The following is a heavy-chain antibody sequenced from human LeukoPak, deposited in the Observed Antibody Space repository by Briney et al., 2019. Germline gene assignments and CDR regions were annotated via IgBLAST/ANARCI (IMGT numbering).Heavy chain of an antibody. CDR1: GGSISSGSYY. CDR2: IYTSGST. J-gene: IGHJ3*02. V-gene: IGHV4-61*02. D-gene: IGHD1-14*01. CDR3: ASRRGQGAFDI. Sequence: SQTLSLTCTVSGGSISSGSYYWSWIRQPAGKGLEWIGRIYTSGSTNYNPSLKSRVTISVDTSKNQFSLKLSSVTAADTAVYYCASRRGQGAFDIWGQGTMATVSS.